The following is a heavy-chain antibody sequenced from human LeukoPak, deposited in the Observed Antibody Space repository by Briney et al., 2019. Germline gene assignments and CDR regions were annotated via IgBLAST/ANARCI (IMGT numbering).Heavy chain of an antibody. D-gene: IGHD3-10*01. J-gene: IGHJ4*02. CDR2: ISAYNGNT. CDR1: GYTFTSYG. CDR3: ARDSVDGSGTYYNDSPAY. Sequence: ASVKVSCKASGYTFTSYGITWVRQAPGQGLEWMAWISAYNGNTDYAQNLRGRVTMTTDTSTSTAYMELRSLRSDDTAVYYCARDSVDGSGTYYNDSPAYWGQGTLVTVSS. V-gene: IGHV1-18*01.